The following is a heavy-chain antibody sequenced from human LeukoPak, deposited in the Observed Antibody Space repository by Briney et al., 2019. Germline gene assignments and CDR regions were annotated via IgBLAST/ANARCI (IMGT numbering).Heavy chain of an antibody. J-gene: IGHJ6*02. V-gene: IGHV4-59*08. CDR3: ARHGIDDLFPYYYYGMDV. D-gene: IGHD1-1*01. CDR2: IYYGGST. CDR1: GGSISSYY. Sequence: SETLSLTCTVSGGSISSYYWSWIRQPPGKGLEWIGYIYYGGSTNYNPSLKSRVTISVDTPKNQFSLKLSSVTAADTAVYYCARHGIDDLFPYYYYGMDVWGQGTTVTVSS.